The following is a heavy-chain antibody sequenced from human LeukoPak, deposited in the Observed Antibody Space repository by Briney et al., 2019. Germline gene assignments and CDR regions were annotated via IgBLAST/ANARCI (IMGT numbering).Heavy chain of an antibody. Sequence: GGSLRLSCAASGFTFSSYAMHWVRQAPGKGLEYVSAISSNGGSTYYANSVKGRFTISRDNSKNTLYLQMSSLRAEDMAVYYCARVTTVSYYYHYYGMDVWGQGTTVTVSS. CDR1: GFTFSSYA. J-gene: IGHJ6*02. V-gene: IGHV3-64*01. CDR2: ISSNGGST. D-gene: IGHD4-17*01. CDR3: ARVTTVSYYYHYYGMDV.